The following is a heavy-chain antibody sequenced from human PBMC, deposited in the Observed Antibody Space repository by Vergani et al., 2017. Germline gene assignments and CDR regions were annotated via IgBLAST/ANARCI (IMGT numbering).Heavy chain of an antibody. CDR2: IYYSGST. V-gene: IGHV4-39*01. D-gene: IGHD3-22*01. J-gene: IGHJ4*02. CDR1: GGSISISTYY. CDR3: ARQARYYYDSSGDFDY. Sequence: QLQLQESGPGLVKPSETLSLTCTVSGGSISISTYYWGWIRQPPGKGLEWIGSIYYSGSTYYNPSLKSRVTISVDTSKNQFSLKLSSVTAADTAVYYCARQARYYYDSSGDFDYWGQGTLVTGAS.